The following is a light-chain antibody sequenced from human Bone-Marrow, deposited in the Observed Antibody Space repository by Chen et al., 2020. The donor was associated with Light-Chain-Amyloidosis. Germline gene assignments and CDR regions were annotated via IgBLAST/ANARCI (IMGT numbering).Light chain of an antibody. CDR2: EDS. V-gene: IGLV2-23*01. CDR1: STDVGHYNL. J-gene: IGLJ2*01. CDR3: CSSSDTDTLI. Sequence: QSALTRPASVAGSVGQSITISCTGTSTDVGHYNLVSWYQQHPGEAPKLMIYEDSERPSGVSNRFSGSKSGNTASLTISGLQTEDQADYYCCSSSDTDTLIFGTGTRLTVL.